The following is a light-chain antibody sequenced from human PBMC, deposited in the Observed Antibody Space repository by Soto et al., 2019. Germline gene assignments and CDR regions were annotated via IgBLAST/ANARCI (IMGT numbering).Light chain of an antibody. J-gene: IGLJ1*01. CDR1: SSDVGGHND. Sequence: QSVLTQPASVSGSPGQSITISCTGASSDVGGHNDVSWYQQHPGKAPKLLIYAVSNRPSGVSDRFSGSKSGNTAPLTISGLQAEDEADYYCCSYTSDITPYVFGTGTKVTVL. CDR2: AVS. CDR3: CSYTSDITPYV. V-gene: IGLV2-14*01.